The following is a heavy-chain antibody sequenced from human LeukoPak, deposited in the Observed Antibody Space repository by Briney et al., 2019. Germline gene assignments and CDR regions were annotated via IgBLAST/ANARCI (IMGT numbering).Heavy chain of an antibody. J-gene: IGHJ5*02. CDR2: ISSSSSYI. V-gene: IGHV3-21*01. CDR3: ARDGPTPYYDFWGGYYNGFDP. CDR1: GFTFSSYS. Sequence: PGGSLRLSCAASGFTFSSYSMNWVRQAPGKGLEWVSSISSSSSYIYYADSVKGRFTISRDNAKNSLYLQMNSLRAEDTAVYYCARDGPTPYYDFWGGYYNGFDPWGQGTLVTVSS. D-gene: IGHD3-3*01.